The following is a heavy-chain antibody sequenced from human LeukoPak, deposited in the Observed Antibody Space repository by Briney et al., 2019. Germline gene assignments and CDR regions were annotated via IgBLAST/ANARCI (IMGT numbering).Heavy chain of an antibody. Sequence: GGSLRLSCAASGFTVSSNYMSWVRRAPGKGLEWVSVIYSGGSTYYADSVKGRFTISRDNSKNTLYLQMNSLRAEDTAVYYCARGDFGPDAFDIWGQGTMVTVSS. CDR1: GFTVSSNY. J-gene: IGHJ3*02. V-gene: IGHV3-53*01. D-gene: IGHD3-16*01. CDR2: IYSGGST. CDR3: ARGDFGPDAFDI.